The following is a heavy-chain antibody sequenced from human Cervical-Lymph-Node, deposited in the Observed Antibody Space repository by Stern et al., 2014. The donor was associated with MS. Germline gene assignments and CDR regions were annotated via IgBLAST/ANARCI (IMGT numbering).Heavy chain of an antibody. CDR2: ISSGGSST. CDR1: GFTFSTYW. V-gene: IGHV3-74*02. J-gene: IGHJ6*02. CDR3: ARSSGASGDAMDV. Sequence: VQLVESGGGLLQPGGSLRLSCGASGFTFSTYWMHWVRQGPGKGLVWVSRISSGGSSTSYTDSVRGRFTISRDNAKNTVYLQMTSLRAEDTAVYYCARSSGASGDAMDVWGQGTTVTVSS. D-gene: IGHD2-15*01.